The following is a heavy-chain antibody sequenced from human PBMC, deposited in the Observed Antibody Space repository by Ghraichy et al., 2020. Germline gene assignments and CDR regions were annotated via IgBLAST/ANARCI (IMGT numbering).Heavy chain of an antibody. CDR3: ARFYYYGSGSYSGPEGDYYYYGMDV. J-gene: IGHJ6*02. D-gene: IGHD3-10*01. CDR2: INPNSGGT. Sequence: ASVKVSCKASGYTFTGYYMHWVRQAPGQGLEWMGWINPNSGGTNYAQKFQGRVTMTRDTSISTAYMELSRLRSDDTAVYYCARFYYYGSGSYSGPEGDYYYYGMDVWGQGTTVTVSS. CDR1: GYTFTGYY. V-gene: IGHV1-2*02.